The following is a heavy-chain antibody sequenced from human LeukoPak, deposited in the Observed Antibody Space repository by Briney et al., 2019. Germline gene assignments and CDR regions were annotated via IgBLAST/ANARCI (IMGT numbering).Heavy chain of an antibody. CDR1: GFTFSTYG. Sequence: HPGGSLRLSCAASGFTFSTYGIHWVRQAPGKGLEWVAFIRYDGSNTYYADSVKGRFTISRDNSKNTLYLQMNRLRADDTAVYYCARDRSQEFDPWGQGTLVTVSS. J-gene: IGHJ5*02. V-gene: IGHV3-30*02. D-gene: IGHD3-10*01. CDR2: IRYDGSNT. CDR3: ARDRSQEFDP.